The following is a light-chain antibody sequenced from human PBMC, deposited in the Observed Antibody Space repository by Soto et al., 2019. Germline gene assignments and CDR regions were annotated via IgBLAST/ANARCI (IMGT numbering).Light chain of an antibody. V-gene: IGKV1-39*01. CDR2: AAS. CDR3: QQSYSTPWT. J-gene: IGKJ1*01. Sequence: IQMTQSPSSLSASVGDRVTITCRASQSISSYLNWYQQKPGKAPKLLIYAASSLQSGVPSRFSGSGSGTDFTLTISSLQPEDFANYYCQQSYSTPWTFGKGTKVHIK. CDR1: QSISSY.